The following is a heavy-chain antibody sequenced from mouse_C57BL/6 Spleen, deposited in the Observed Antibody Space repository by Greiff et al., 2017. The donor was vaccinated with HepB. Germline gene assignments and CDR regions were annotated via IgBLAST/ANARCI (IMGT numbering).Heavy chain of an antibody. CDR2: IYPSDSET. CDR1: GYTFTSYW. D-gene: IGHD2-3*01. V-gene: IGHV1-61*01. J-gene: IGHJ1*03. Sequence: QVQLQQPGAELVRPGSSVKLSCKASGYTFTSYWMDWVKQRPGQGLEWIGNIYPSDSETHYNQKFKDKATLTVDKSSSTAYMQLSSLTSEDSAVYYCARRGGYSYWYFDVWGTGTTVTVSS. CDR3: ARRGGYSYWYFDV.